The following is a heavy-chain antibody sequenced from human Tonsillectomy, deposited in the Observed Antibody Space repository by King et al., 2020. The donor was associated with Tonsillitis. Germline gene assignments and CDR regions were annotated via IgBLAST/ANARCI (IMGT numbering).Heavy chain of an antibody. CDR3: AREAPRCSSWCHFDY. V-gene: IGHV3-7*01. CDR2: IKQDGSEK. D-gene: IGHD6-13*01. Sequence: VQLVESGGGLVQPGGSLRLSCAASGFTFRSYWMTWVRQAPGKGLEWVANIKQDGSEKYYVDSVKGRFTISRDNAENSLYLQVNSLRAEDTAVYYCAREAPRCSSWCHFDYWGQGTLVTVSS. CDR1: GFTFRSYW. J-gene: IGHJ4*02.